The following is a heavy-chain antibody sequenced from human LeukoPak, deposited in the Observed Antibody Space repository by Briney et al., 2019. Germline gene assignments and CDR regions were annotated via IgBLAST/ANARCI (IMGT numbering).Heavy chain of an antibody. CDR1: GGSISSGDYY. Sequence: LSETLSLTCTVSGGSISSGDYYWSWIRQPPGKGLEWIGYIYYSGSTYYNPSLKSRVTISVDTSKNQFSLKLSSVTAADTAVYYCARVAYIGDWFDPWGQGTLVTVSS. V-gene: IGHV4-30-4*08. CDR2: IYYSGST. J-gene: IGHJ5*02. CDR3: ARVAYIGDWFDP. D-gene: IGHD3-16*01.